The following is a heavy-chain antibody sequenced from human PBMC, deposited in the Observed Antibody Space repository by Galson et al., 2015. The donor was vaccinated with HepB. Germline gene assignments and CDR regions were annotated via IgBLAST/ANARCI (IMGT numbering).Heavy chain of an antibody. CDR2: IYSGGST. CDR3: ARSTRYCSSTSCYKPWGYYYGMDV. Sequence: SLRLSCAASGFTVSSNYMSWVRQAPGKGLEWVSVIYSGGSTYYADSVKGRFTISRHNSKNTLDLQMNSLRAEDTAVYYCARSTRYCSSTSCYKPWGYYYGMDVWGQGTTVTVSS. V-gene: IGHV3-53*04. J-gene: IGHJ6*02. CDR1: GFTVSSNY. D-gene: IGHD2-2*02.